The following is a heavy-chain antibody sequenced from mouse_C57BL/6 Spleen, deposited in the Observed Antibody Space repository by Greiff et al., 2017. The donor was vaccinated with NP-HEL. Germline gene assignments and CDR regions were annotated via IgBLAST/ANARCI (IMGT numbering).Heavy chain of an antibody. CDR3: ARIKKLVATYFDY. CDR2: TNPTNGRT. CDR1: GYTFTSYW. Sequence: VQLQQSGAELVKAGASVKMSCKASGYTFTSYWMHWVKQRPGQGLEWFAETNPTNGRTYYNEKFKSKSTLTVDKSSSTAYMLLSGPTFEDSAVYYCARIKKLVATYFDYWGQGTTLVVSS. J-gene: IGHJ2*01. D-gene: IGHD1-1*01. V-gene: IGHV1S81*02.